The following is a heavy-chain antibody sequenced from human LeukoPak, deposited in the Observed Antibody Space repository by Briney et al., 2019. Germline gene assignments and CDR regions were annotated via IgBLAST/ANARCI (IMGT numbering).Heavy chain of an antibody. D-gene: IGHD3-10*01. CDR2: IYTSGST. V-gene: IGHV4-59*10. CDR1: GGSFSGYY. J-gene: IGHJ4*02. CDR3: ARDLVPGVFDY. Sequence: SETLSLTCAVYGGSFSGYYWSWIRQPPGKGLEWIGRIYTSGSTNYNPSLKSRVTISVDTSKNQFSLKLSSVTAADTAVYYCARDLVPGVFDYWGQGTLVTVSS.